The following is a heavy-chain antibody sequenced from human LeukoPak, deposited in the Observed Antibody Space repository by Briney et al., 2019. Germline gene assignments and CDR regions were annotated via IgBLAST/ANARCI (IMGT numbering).Heavy chain of an antibody. V-gene: IGHV4-34*01. J-gene: IGHJ3*02. Sequence: SETLSLTCAVYGGSFSGYYWSWIRQPPGKGLEWIGEINHSGSTNYNPSLKSRVTISVDTSKNQFSLKLSSVTAADTAVYYCAKYNWNDSAFDIWGQGTIVTVSS. CDR3: AKYNWNDSAFDI. CDR1: GGSFSGYY. D-gene: IGHD1-1*01. CDR2: INHSGST.